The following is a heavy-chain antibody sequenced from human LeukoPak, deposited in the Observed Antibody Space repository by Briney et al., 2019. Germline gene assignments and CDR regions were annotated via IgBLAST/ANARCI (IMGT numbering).Heavy chain of an antibody. CDR3: ARGGSGYALNWFDP. Sequence: SETLSLTCSVSGGSISSSSYYWSWIRQPPGKGLEWIGHISYSGSTNYNPSLKSRVTISVDTSKNQFSLKLSSVTAADTAVYYCARGGSGYALNWFDPWGQGTLVTASS. J-gene: IGHJ5*02. CDR2: ISYSGST. CDR1: GGSISSSSYY. D-gene: IGHD5-12*01. V-gene: IGHV4-61*01.